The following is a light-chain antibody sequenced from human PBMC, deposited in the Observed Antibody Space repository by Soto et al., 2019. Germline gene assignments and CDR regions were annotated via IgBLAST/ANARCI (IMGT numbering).Light chain of an antibody. V-gene: IGLV2-14*01. Sequence: QSALTQPASVSGSPGQSITISCTGTSSDVGGYNYVYWYQQHPGKAPKLMIYDVSNRPSGVSNRFSGSKSGNTASLTISGLQADDAADYYCSSYTSSSTPYVFGPGTKLTVL. J-gene: IGLJ1*01. CDR3: SSYTSSSTPYV. CDR1: SSDVGGYNY. CDR2: DVS.